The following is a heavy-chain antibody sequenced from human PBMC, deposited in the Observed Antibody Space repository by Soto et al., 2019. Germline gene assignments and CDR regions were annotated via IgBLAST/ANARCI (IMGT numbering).Heavy chain of an antibody. J-gene: IGHJ6*02. CDR2: IIPIFGTA. D-gene: IGHD3-10*01. Sequence: SVKVSCKASGGTFSSYAISWVRQAPGQGLEWMGGIIPIFGTANYAQKFQGRVTITADKSTSTAYMELSSLRSEDTAVYYCARVMRDSGSYSLLGDYYYYYGMDVWGQGTTVTVSS. CDR1: GGTFSSYA. CDR3: ARVMRDSGSYSLLGDYYYYYGMDV. V-gene: IGHV1-69*06.